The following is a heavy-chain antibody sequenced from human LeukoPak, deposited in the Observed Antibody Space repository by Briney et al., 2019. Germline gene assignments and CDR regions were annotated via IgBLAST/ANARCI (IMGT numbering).Heavy chain of an antibody. CDR2: ISPYNGNT. J-gene: IGHJ4*02. CDR1: GGTFSSYG. V-gene: IGHV1-18*01. D-gene: IGHD3-16*02. Sequence: ASVKVSCKASGGTFSSYGISWVRQAPGQGLEWMGWISPYNGNTNYVQKLQGRVTMTTDTSTSTAYMELRSLRSDDTAVYYCARELGDYLWGSFRYTGIREGVRFDYWGQGTPVTVSS. CDR3: ARELGDYLWGSFRYTGIREGVRFDY.